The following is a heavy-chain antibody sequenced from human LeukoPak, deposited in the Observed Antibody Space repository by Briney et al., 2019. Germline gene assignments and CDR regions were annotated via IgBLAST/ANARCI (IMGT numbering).Heavy chain of an antibody. D-gene: IGHD6-13*01. CDR3: ARDKSWYFDY. Sequence: TGGSLRLSCAASGFTFSSYAMSWVRQAPGKGLEWVSGINNNGGSTYYADSVQGRFTISRDSSENTLYLQMNSLRAEDTAVYYCARDKSWYFDYWGQGTLVTVSS. CDR2: INNNGGST. V-gene: IGHV3-23*01. J-gene: IGHJ4*02. CDR1: GFTFSSYA.